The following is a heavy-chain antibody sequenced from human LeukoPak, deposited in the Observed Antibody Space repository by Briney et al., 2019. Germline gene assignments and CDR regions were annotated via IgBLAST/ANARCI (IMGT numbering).Heavy chain of an antibody. J-gene: IGHJ3*02. D-gene: IGHD3-22*01. V-gene: IGHV4-59*01. CDR1: GGSFSGYY. CDR2: IYYSGST. Sequence: PSETLSLTCAVYGGSFSGYYWSWIRQPPGKGLEWIGYIYYSGSTNYNPSLKSRVTISVDTSKNQFSLKLSSVTAADTAVYYCARAQTTYYYDSSGAFDIWGQGTMVTVSS. CDR3: ARAQTTYYYDSSGAFDI.